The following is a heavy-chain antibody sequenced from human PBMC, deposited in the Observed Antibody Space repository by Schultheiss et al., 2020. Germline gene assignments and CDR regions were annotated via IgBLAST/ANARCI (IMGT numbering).Heavy chain of an antibody. CDR1: GGSISSGGYS. CDR2: IYYSGST. V-gene: IGHV4-31*11. Sequence: SETLSLTCAVSGGSISSGGYSWSWIRQPPGKGLEWIGYIYYSGSTNYNPSLKSRVTISVDTSKNQFSLKLSSVTAADTAVYYCAAGNGWLPVHWGQGTLVTVSS. J-gene: IGHJ4*02. CDR3: AAGNGWLPVH. D-gene: IGHD6-19*01.